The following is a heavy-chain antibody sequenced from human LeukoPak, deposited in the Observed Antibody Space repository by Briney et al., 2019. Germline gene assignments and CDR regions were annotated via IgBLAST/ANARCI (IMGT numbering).Heavy chain of an antibody. CDR1: GGSFSSHA. CDR3: ARALGYCSGGSCYSHYGGGDS. V-gene: IGHV1-69*01. Sequence: SVKVSCEASGGSFSSHAINWVRQAPGQGLEWMGGIIPMFGTANYTQKFQGRVTITADASTAYMELSSLRSEDTAIYFCARALGYCSGGSCYSHYGGGDSWGQGTLVIVSS. CDR2: IIPMFGTA. J-gene: IGHJ4*02. D-gene: IGHD2-15*01.